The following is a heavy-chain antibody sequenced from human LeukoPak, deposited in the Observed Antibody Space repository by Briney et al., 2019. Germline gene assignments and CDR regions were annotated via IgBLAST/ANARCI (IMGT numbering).Heavy chain of an antibody. Sequence: GASVKVSCKASGYTFTSYGISWVRQAPGQGLEWMGWISAYNGNTNYAQKLQGRVTMTTDTSTSTAYMELRSLRSDDTAVYYCARGGQLLWFGEFTNNWYFDLWGRGTLVTVSS. V-gene: IGHV1-18*01. J-gene: IGHJ2*01. CDR2: ISAYNGNT. CDR1: GYTFTSYG. D-gene: IGHD3-10*01. CDR3: ARGGQLLWFGEFTNNWYFDL.